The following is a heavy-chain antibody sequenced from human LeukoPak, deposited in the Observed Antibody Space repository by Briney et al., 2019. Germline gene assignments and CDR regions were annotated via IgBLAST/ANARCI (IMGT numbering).Heavy chain of an antibody. D-gene: IGHD6-19*01. CDR3: AKDVQYSSGWHYFDY. Sequence: SGGSLRLSCAASGFIFSNYGMNWVRQAPGKGLEWVSVISSGGGSSYYADSVKGRFTISRDNSKNTLYLQMNSLRAEDTAVYYCAKDVQYSSGWHYFDYWGQGTLVTVSS. CDR1: GFIFSNYG. CDR2: ISSGGGSS. J-gene: IGHJ4*02. V-gene: IGHV3-23*01.